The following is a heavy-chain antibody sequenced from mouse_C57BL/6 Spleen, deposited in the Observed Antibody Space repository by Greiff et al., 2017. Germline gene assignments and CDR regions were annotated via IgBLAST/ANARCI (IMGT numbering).Heavy chain of an antibody. CDR2: IDPENGDT. Sequence: VQLKESGAELVRPGASVKLSCTASGFNIKDDYMHWVKQRPEQGLEWIGWIDPENGDTEYASKFQGKATITADTSSNTAYLQLSGLTSEDTAVYYCTGITTVVAPYYYAMDYWGQRTSVTVSS. CDR3: TGITTVVAPYYYAMDY. V-gene: IGHV14-4*01. J-gene: IGHJ4*01. CDR1: GFNIKDDY. D-gene: IGHD1-1*01.